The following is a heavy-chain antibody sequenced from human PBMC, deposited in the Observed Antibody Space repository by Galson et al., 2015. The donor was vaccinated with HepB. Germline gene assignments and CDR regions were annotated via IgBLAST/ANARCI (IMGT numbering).Heavy chain of an antibody. Sequence: SLRLSCAASGFTFSSYSMNWVRQAPGKGLEWVSSISSSSSYIYYADSVKGRFTISRDNAKNSLYLQMNSLRAEDTAVYYCARVPPPYALLDAFDIWGQGTMVTVSS. V-gene: IGHV3-21*01. CDR1: GFTFSSYS. D-gene: IGHD2-2*01. CDR2: ISSSSSYI. CDR3: ARVPPPYALLDAFDI. J-gene: IGHJ3*02.